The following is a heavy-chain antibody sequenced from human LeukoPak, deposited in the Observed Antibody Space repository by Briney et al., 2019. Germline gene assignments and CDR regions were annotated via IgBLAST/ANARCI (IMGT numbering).Heavy chain of an antibody. D-gene: IGHD6-6*01. CDR2: IYYSGST. Sequence: SETLSLTCTVSGGSISSYYWSWIRQPPGKGLEWIGYIYYSGSTNYNPSLKSRVTISVDTSKNQFSLKLSSVTAVDTAVYYCATAKVLSSSSFDYWGQGTLVTVSS. CDR3: ATAKVLSSSSFDY. J-gene: IGHJ4*02. CDR1: GGSISSYY. V-gene: IGHV4-59*01.